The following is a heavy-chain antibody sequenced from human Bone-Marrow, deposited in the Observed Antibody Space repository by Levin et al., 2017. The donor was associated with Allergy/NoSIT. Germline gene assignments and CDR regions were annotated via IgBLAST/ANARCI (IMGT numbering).Heavy chain of an antibody. J-gene: IGHJ4*02. CDR1: GFTFSGLI. V-gene: IGHV3-23*01. D-gene: IGHD2-8*02. Sequence: GGSLRLSCAASGFTFSGLIMTWVRQAPGKGLEWVSAISASGDRTYHTDSVEGRFSISRDNSKNTLYLQMNTLRAEDTAVYYCAAAGGGEFDAWGQGTLVTVSS. CDR3: AAAGGGEFDA. CDR2: ISASGDRT.